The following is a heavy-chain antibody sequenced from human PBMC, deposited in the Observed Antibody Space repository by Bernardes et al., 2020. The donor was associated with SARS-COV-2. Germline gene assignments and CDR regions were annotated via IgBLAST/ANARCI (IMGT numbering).Heavy chain of an antibody. J-gene: IGHJ6*02. CDR3: ARQDIGAIFGVVITPAGMDV. V-gene: IGHV4-39*01. Sequence: SETLSLTCTVSGGSISSSSYYWGWIRQPPGKGLEWIGSIYSSGSTNYNPSLKSRVTISVDTSKNQFSLKLSSVTAADTAVYYCARQDIGAIFGVVITPAGMDVWGQGTTVTVSS. CDR2: IYSSGST. D-gene: IGHD3-3*01. CDR1: GGSISSSSYY.